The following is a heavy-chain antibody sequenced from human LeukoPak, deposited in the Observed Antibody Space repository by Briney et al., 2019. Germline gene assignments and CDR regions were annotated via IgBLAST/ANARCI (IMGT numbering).Heavy chain of an antibody. J-gene: IGHJ6*03. D-gene: IGHD6-19*01. V-gene: IGHV4-34*01. Sequence: SETLSLTCAVYGGSFSGYYWSWIRQPPGKGLEWIGEINHSGSTNYNPSLKSRVTISVDTSKNQFSLKLSSVTAADTAVYYCARGALSGYSSGWYLAYYYYYMDVWGKGTTATVSS. CDR2: INHSGST. CDR3: ARGALSGYSSGWYLAYYYYYMDV. CDR1: GGSFSGYY.